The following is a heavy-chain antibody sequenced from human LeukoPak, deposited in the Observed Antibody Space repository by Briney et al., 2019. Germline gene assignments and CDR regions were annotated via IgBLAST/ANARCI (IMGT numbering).Heavy chain of an antibody. CDR2: IYYSGST. D-gene: IGHD7-27*01. CDR3: ARHGDRAHDFNYYYMDV. J-gene: IGHJ6*03. CDR1: GCSISRSSHY. Sequence: SETLSLTCSVSGCSISRSSHYSGWIRQPPGKGLEWIGSIYYSGSTYYNNPSLKSRVTISVDTSKNQFSLKLSSVTSAHSAVDCCARHGDRAHDFNYYYMDVWGKGTTVTVSS. V-gene: IGHV4-39*01.